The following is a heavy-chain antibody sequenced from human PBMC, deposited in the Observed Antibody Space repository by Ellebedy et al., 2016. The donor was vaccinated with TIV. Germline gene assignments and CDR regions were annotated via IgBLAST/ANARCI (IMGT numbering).Heavy chain of an antibody. D-gene: IGHD6-19*01. Sequence: GGSLRLXXAASGFTFSDYWMHWVRQAPGKGLVWVSRLNSDGTTTGYADPLKGRFTISRDNSKNTLYLQMNSLRAEDTAVYYCAKDRTVAGIGMMIDLWGQGTLVTVSS. J-gene: IGHJ5*02. CDR1: GFTFSDYW. CDR3: AKDRTVAGIGMMIDL. CDR2: LNSDGTTT. V-gene: IGHV3-74*01.